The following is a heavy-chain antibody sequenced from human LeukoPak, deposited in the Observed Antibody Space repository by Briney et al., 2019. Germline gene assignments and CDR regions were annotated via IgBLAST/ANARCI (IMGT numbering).Heavy chain of an antibody. CDR2: ISGYNGNT. D-gene: IGHD6-19*01. CDR3: ARDLKMGYSSGRYSWGTGSSNDY. Sequence: ASVKVSCKASGYTFTGYHMHWVRQAPGKGLEWMGWISGYNGNTNYAQKLQGRVTMTTDTSTSTVYMELRSLRSDDTAVYYCARDLKMGYSSGRYSWGTGSSNDYWGQGTLVTVSS. J-gene: IGHJ4*02. V-gene: IGHV1-18*04. CDR1: GYTFTGYH.